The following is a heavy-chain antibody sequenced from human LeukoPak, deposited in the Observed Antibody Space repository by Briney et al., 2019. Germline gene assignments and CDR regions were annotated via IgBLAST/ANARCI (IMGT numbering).Heavy chain of an antibody. Sequence: GGSLRLSCEASGFTLSTYWMNLVRQVPGKGLDWVANINPDGSGKRYVDSVKGRFTIARDNADNSLSLQMNSLRAEDTAVYYCASWGAGGNSWGQGTLVTVSS. J-gene: IGHJ4*02. D-gene: IGHD3-16*01. CDR2: INPDGSGK. V-gene: IGHV3-7*01. CDR1: GFTLSTYW. CDR3: ASWGAGGNS.